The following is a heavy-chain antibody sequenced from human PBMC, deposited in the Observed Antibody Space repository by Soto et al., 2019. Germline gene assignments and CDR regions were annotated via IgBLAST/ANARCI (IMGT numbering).Heavy chain of an antibody. CDR3: AREFELGYCSSTSCGPGDY. V-gene: IGHV1-3*01. CDR2: INAGNGNT. CDR1: GYTFTSYA. D-gene: IGHD2-2*01. Sequence: ASVKVSCKASGYTFTSYAMHWVRQAPGQRLEWMGWINAGNGNTKDSKEFQGRVTITRDTSASTAYMELSSLRSEDTAVYYCAREFELGYCSSTSCGPGDYWGQGTLVTVSS. J-gene: IGHJ4*02.